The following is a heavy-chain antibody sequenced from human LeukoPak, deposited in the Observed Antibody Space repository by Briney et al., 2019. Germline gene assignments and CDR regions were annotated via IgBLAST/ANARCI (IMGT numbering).Heavy chain of an antibody. Sequence: SVKVSCKASGGTFTSYAISWVRQAPGQGLEWMGGIIPIFGTANYAQKFQGRVTITADESTSTAYMELSSLRSEDTAVYYCARAEYFPYSSSWSRAWYYFDYWGQGTLVTVSS. J-gene: IGHJ4*02. CDR3: ARAEYFPYSSSWSRAWYYFDY. V-gene: IGHV1-69*13. D-gene: IGHD6-13*01. CDR2: IIPIFGTA. CDR1: GGTFTSYA.